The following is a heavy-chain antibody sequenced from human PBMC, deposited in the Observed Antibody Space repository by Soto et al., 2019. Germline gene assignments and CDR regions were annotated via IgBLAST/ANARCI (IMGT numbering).Heavy chain of an antibody. D-gene: IGHD1-1*01. CDR1: GYTFTSYT. CDR3: ARVDAHNRPNFGY. V-gene: IGHV1-18*01. Sequence: QVQLVQSGAEVKKPGASVKVSCKASGYTFTSYTITWVRQAPGQGLEWMGWINPYNSNTNYAQKCQDRVTMPTDTSTSTAYRELRSLRSDDTAVYYCARVDAHNRPNFGYWGQGTLVTVSS. J-gene: IGHJ4*02. CDR2: INPYNSNT.